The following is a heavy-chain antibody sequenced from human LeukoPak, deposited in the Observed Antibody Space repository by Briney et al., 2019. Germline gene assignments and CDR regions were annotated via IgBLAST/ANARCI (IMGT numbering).Heavy chain of an antibody. Sequence: SETLSLTCTVSGGSIGSGDYYWSWIRQPPGKGLEWIGYIYYSGSTYYNPSLKSRVTISVDTSKNQFSLKLSSVTAADTAVYYCASLVATTFHFDYWGQGTLVTVSS. J-gene: IGHJ4*02. CDR1: GGSIGSGDYY. CDR3: ASLVATTFHFDY. V-gene: IGHV4-30-4*01. D-gene: IGHD5-12*01. CDR2: IYYSGST.